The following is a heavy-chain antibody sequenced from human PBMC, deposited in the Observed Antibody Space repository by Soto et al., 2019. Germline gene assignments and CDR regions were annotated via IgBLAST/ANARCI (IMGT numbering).Heavy chain of an antibody. V-gene: IGHV4-30-4*01. CDR3: ARASRFLHYFDY. CDR1: GGSISSGDYY. J-gene: IGHJ4*02. Sequence: SETLSLTCTVSGGSISSGDYYWSWIRQPPGKGLEWIGYIYYSGSTYYNPSLKSRVTISVDTSKNQFSLKLSSVTAADTAVYYCARASRFLHYFDYWGQGTLVTVSS. CDR2: IYYSGST.